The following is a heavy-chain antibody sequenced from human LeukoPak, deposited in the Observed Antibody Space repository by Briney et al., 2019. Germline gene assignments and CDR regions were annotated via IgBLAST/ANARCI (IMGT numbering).Heavy chain of an antibody. CDR2: IYYSGST. CDR1: GGSIRSYY. V-gene: IGHV4-59*01. J-gene: IGHJ4*02. Sequence: SETLSLTCTVSGGSIRSYYWSWIRQPPGKGLEWLGYIYYSGSTNYNPSLKSRVTISVDTSKNQFSLKLSSVTAADTAVYYCASTVGARGYFDYWGQGTLVTVSS. D-gene: IGHD3-10*01. CDR3: ASTVGARGYFDY.